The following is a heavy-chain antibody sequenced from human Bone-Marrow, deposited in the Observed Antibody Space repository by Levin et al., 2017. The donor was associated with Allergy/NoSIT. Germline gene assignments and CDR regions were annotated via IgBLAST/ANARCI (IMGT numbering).Heavy chain of an antibody. V-gene: IGHV3-23*01. D-gene: IGHD3-22*01. Sequence: SCAASGLIFSNYAMNWVRQAPGKGLEWVSQISGSGSNTHYADSVRGRFTFSRDNSNNTVYLQMNSLRADDTAVYYCVGYDTSGYHSPFDYWGQGTLVTVSS. CDR2: ISGSGSNT. CDR3: VGYDTSGYHSPFDY. J-gene: IGHJ4*02. CDR1: GLIFSNYA.